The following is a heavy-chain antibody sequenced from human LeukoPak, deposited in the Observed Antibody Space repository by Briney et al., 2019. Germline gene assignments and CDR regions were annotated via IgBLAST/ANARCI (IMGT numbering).Heavy chain of an antibody. CDR2: ISTYNGDT. CDR1: GYTFTTYG. CDR3: ALIPYCTTATCYYFDY. V-gene: IGHV1-18*01. Sequence: ASVKVSCKTSGYTFTTYGISWVRQAPGQGLEWMGWISTYNGDTNYAQKLQGRVTMTADTSTSTTYMELRSLRSDDTAVYYCALIPYCTTATCYYFDYWGQGTLVTVSS. D-gene: IGHD2-2*01. J-gene: IGHJ4*02.